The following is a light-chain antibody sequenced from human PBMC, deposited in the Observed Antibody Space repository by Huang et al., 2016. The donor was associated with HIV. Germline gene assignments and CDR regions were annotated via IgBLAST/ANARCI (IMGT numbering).Light chain of an antibody. Sequence: EKVMTQSPATLSVSPGERATLSCRASQSVSSNLAWYQQKPGQAPRRLMDGASTRATGIPARFSGSGSGTEFTLTISSLQSEDFAVYYCQQYNNWPWTFGQGTKVEIK. CDR2: GAS. V-gene: IGKV3-15*01. CDR3: QQYNNWPWT. J-gene: IGKJ1*01. CDR1: QSVSSN.